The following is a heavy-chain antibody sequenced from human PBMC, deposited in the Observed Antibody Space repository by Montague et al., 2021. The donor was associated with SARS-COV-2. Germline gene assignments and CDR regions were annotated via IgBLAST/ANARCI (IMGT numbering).Heavy chain of an antibody. J-gene: IGHJ5*02. CDR1: GDSITYFY. Sequence: SEALSLTCTVSGDSITYFYWNWIRPPAGSGLEWIGRISAGGHANXNPSLKSRVTILADTSKNQFSLRLNSVTAADTAVYYCARHRRISAAVPNYFDPWGQGTLVTDS. V-gene: IGHV4-4*07. D-gene: IGHD6-13*01. CDR3: ARHRRISAAVPNYFDP. CDR2: ISAGGHA.